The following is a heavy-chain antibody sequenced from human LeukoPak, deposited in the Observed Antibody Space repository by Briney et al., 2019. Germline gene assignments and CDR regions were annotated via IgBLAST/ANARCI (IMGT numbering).Heavy chain of an antibody. D-gene: IGHD3-10*01. V-gene: IGHV4-38-2*02. CDR3: ARLTGSAI. CDR2: IHYSGST. Sequence: PSETLSLTRTVSGYSISSGYHWGWIRQPPGKGLEWIGSIHYSGSTYYNPSLKSRVTISVDMSKNQCSLRLSSVTAADTALYYCARLTGSAIWGQGTMVTVSS. CDR1: GYSISSGYH. J-gene: IGHJ3*02.